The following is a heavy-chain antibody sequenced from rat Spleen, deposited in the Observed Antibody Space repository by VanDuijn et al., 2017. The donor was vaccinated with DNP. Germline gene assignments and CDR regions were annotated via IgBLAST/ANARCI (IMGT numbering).Heavy chain of an antibody. J-gene: IGHJ2*01. D-gene: IGHD1-9*01. CDR3: ARPKYYGYNLPFDY. CDR1: GFTFSDYY. V-gene: IGHV5-22*01. CDR2: ISYDGSRT. Sequence: EVQLVESGGGLVQPGRSLKLSCAASGFTFSDYYMAWVRRAPTKGLEWVAYISYDGSRTYYRDSVKGRFTISRDNAKSTLYLQMDSLRSEDTATYYCARPKYYGYNLPFDYWGQGVMVTVSS.